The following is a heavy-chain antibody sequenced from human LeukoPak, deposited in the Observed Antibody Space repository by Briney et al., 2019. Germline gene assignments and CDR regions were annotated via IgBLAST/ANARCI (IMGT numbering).Heavy chain of an antibody. CDR2: INPSGGST. V-gene: IGHV1-46*01. J-gene: IGHJ3*02. D-gene: IGHD5-18*01. CDR1: GCTFTSYY. Sequence: GASVKVSCKASGCTFTSYYMHWVRQAPGPGLEWMGIINPSGGSTSYAQKSQGRVTMTRDTSTSTVYMELSSLRSEDTAVYYCARGAMVTEAFDIWGQGTMVTVSS. CDR3: ARGAMVTEAFDI.